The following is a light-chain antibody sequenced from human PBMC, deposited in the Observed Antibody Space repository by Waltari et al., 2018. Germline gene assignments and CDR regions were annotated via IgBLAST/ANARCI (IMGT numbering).Light chain of an antibody. J-gene: IGLJ7*01. CDR3: GTWDSSLGGAV. CDR1: RSTIGSNH. V-gene: IGLV1-51*02. CDR2: ENT. Sequence: SVLTPPPSASAAPGQRVTISSSGGRSTIGSNHVSWYRQSPGTAPKPLIDENTKRPSGLPGRFSGSKSATSATLDITGLQAGDEADYYCGTWDSSLGGAVFGGGTHLTVL.